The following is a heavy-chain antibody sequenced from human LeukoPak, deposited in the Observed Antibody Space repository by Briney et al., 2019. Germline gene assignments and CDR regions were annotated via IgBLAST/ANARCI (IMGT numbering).Heavy chain of an antibody. D-gene: IGHD3-10*01. CDR3: AREGGYYYGSGSYYNRHYGRWFDP. Sequence: SETLSLTCTVSGGSISSYYWSWIRQPSGKGLEWIGYIYYSGSTNYNPSLKSRVTISVDTSKNQFSLKLSSVTAADTAVYYCAREGGYYYGSGSYYNRHYGRWFDPWGQGTLVTVSS. J-gene: IGHJ5*02. V-gene: IGHV4-59*01. CDR2: IYYSGST. CDR1: GGSISSYY.